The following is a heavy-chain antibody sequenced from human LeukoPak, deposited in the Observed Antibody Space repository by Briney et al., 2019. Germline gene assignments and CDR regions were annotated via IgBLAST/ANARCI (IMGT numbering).Heavy chain of an antibody. CDR2: ISYDGSNK. J-gene: IGHJ6*02. V-gene: IGHV3-30-3*01. CDR1: GFTFSSYA. D-gene: IGHD2-2*01. CDR3: ARDRSLLSVQLLWGYGMDV. Sequence: GGSLRLSCAASGFTFSSYAMHWVRQAPGKGLEWVAVISYDGSNKYYADSVKGRFTISRDNSKNTLYLQMNSLRAEDTAVYYCARDRSLLSVQLLWGYGMDVWGQGTTVTVSS.